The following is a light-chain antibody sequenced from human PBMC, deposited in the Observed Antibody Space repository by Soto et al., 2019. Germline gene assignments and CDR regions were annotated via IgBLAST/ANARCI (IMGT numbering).Light chain of an antibody. J-gene: IGKJ5*01. V-gene: IGKV3D-15*01. CDR1: QSVNSY. Sequence: EIVLTQSPATLSLSPGERATLSCRASQSVNSYLVWYQQKPGQAPRLLIYDASTRATGTPARFSGSGSGTKFTLSISSLQSEDFAVYYCQQYNNWPITFGQGTRLEIK. CDR3: QQYNNWPIT. CDR2: DAS.